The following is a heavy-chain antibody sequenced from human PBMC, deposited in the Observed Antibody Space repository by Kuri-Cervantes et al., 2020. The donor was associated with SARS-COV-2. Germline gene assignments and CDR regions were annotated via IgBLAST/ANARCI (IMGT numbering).Heavy chain of an antibody. J-gene: IGHJ6*03. CDR2: ISSSSSYI. CDR1: GFTVSSNY. CDR3: ARGKDIVVVPAAIRYYYYYYMDV. D-gene: IGHD2-2*02. V-gene: IGHV3-21*01. Sequence: GESLKISCAASGFTVSSNYMSWVRQAPGKGLEWVSSISSSSSYIYYADSVKGRFTISRDNAKNSLYLQMNSLRAEDTAVYYCARGKDIVVVPAAIRYYYYYYMDVWGKGTTVTVSS.